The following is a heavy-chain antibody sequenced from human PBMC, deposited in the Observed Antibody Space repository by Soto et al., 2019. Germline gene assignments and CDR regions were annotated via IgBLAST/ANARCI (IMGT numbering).Heavy chain of an antibody. CDR1: GGTFSSYA. CDR2: IIPIFGTA. J-gene: IGHJ4*02. V-gene: IGHV1-69*06. Sequence: QVQLVQSGAEVKKPGSSVKVSCKASGGTFSSYAISWVRQAPGQGLEWMGGIIPIFGTANYAQKFQGRVTITADKSTSTAYMELSSLRSEDTAVYYCARVVPAAIVAAGGGYFDYWSQGTLVTVSS. D-gene: IGHD2-2*02. CDR3: ARVVPAAIVAAGGGYFDY.